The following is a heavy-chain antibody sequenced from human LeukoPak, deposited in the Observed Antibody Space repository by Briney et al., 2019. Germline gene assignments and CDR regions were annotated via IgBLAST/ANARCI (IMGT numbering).Heavy chain of an antibody. CDR2: IHHTGST. CDR1: GYSIRSGYY. V-gene: IGHV4-38-2*02. CDR3: ARDWPYYYDSNNWFDP. D-gene: IGHD3-22*01. Sequence: SETLSLTCSVSGYSIRSGYYWGWIRQPPGKGLEWIGSIHHTGSTYYNASLKSRVTISVDTSKNEFSLKLSSVTAADTAVYYCARDWPYYYDSNNWFDPWGQGTLVTVSS. J-gene: IGHJ5*02.